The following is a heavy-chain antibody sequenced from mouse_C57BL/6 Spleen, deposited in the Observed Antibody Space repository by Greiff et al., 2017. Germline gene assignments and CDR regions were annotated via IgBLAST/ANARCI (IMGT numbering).Heavy chain of an antibody. CDR3: ARSGDGYSAWFAY. V-gene: IGHV1-50*01. J-gene: IGHJ3*01. CDR1: GYTFTSYW. CDR2: IDPSDSYT. Sequence: QVQLQQPGAELVKPGASVKLSCKASGYTFTSYWMQWVKQRPGQGLEWIGEIDPSDSYTNYNQKFKAKATLTVDTSSSTAYMQLSSLTSEDSAVYYCARSGDGYSAWFAYWGQGTLVTVSA. D-gene: IGHD2-3*01.